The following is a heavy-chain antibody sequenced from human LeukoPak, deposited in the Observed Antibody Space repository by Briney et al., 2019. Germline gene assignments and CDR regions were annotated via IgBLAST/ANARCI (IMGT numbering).Heavy chain of an antibody. V-gene: IGHV3-23*01. J-gene: IGHJ4*02. CDR2: ISGRTNNT. CDR1: GFTFSNYA. Sequence: QPGGSLLLSCAASGFTFSNYAMSWGRQAPGKGVEGVSAISGRTNNTYYADSVKGHFTISKDKSNNTLFLQMNSLKAEDTAVYYCAKGRIAVAGPDYSLDYWGQGTLVTVSS. D-gene: IGHD6-19*01. CDR3: AKGRIAVAGPDYSLDY.